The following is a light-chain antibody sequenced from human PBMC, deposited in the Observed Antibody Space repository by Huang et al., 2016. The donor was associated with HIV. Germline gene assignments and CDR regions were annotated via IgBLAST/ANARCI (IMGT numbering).Light chain of an antibody. CDR2: GAS. V-gene: IGKV3-15*01. CDR1: QSVRSD. CDR3: QQYSNMNS. Sequence: EIVLTQSPDTLAASPGERAALSCRASQSVRSDLAWYQQSPGQSPRLLIYGASTRATGIPARFSGSGSGTEFTLTISSLQSEDFVVYYCQQYSNMNSFGQGTKLEIK. J-gene: IGKJ2*03.